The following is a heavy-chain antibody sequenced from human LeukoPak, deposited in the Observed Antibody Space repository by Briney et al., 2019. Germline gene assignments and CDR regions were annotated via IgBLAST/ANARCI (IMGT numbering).Heavy chain of an antibody. D-gene: IGHD6-19*01. J-gene: IGHJ4*02. Sequence: ASVKVSCKASGYTFTSYGISWVRQAPGQGLEWMGWISAYNGNTNYAQKLQGRVTMTTDTSTSTAYMELRSLRSDDTVVYYCERVAVAGGYGGGLSDYWGQGTLVTVSS. V-gene: IGHV1-18*01. CDR2: ISAYNGNT. CDR3: ERVAVAGGYGGGLSDY. CDR1: GYTFTSYG.